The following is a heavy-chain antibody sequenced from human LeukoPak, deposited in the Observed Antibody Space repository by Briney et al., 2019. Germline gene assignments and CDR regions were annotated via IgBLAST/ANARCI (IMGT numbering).Heavy chain of an antibody. CDR2: IYTSGST. J-gene: IGHJ3*02. V-gene: IGHV4-4*07. CDR3: ARVSPGYSGYAAFDI. CDR1: GCSISSYY. D-gene: IGHD5-12*01. Sequence: SETLSLTCTVSGCSISSYYWSWIRQPAGKGLEWIGRIYTSGSTNYNPSLKSRVTMSVDTSKNQFSLKLSSVTAADTAVYYCARVSPGYSGYAAFDIWGQGTMVTVSS.